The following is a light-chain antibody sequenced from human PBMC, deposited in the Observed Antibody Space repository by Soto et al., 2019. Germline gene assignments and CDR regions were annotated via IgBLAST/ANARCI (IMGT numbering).Light chain of an antibody. CDR1: QSIRSW. Sequence: DIQMTQSPSTLSASVGDRVTITCRASQSIRSWLAWYQQRPGKAPKLLIYDASNLQSGVPSRLSGSGSGTEFTLTISSLQRDDFATYYCQQYNRYPYTFGQGTKLEIK. CDR2: DAS. CDR3: QQYNRYPYT. J-gene: IGKJ2*01. V-gene: IGKV1-5*01.